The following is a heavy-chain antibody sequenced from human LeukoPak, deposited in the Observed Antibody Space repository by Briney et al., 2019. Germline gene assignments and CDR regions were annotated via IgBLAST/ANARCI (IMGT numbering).Heavy chain of an antibody. V-gene: IGHV1-2*02. CDR3: ARQTGDDALDI. CDR2: ISPHSGFT. CDR1: GYTLTGHY. D-gene: IGHD7-27*01. J-gene: IGHJ3*02. Sequence: APVKVSCKASGYTLTGHYIHWVRQAPGQGLEWMGWISPHSGFTMYPQRFQGRVTMTTDTSISTAFLEVRRLRSDDTAAYYCARQTGDDALDIWGQGTMITVYS.